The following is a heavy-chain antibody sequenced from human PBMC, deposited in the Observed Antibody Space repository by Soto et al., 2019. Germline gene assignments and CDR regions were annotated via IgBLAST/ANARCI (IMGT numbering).Heavy chain of an antibody. CDR1: GFTFSDYY. Sequence: GGSLRLSCAASGFTFSDYYMSWIRQAPGKGLEWVSAISGSGGSTYYADSVKGRFTISRDNSKNTLYLQMNSLRAEDTAVYYCAKGRDKYYYYYMDVWGKGTTVTVSS. CDR3: AKGRDKYYYYYMDV. CDR2: ISGSGGST. J-gene: IGHJ6*03. V-gene: IGHV3-23*01.